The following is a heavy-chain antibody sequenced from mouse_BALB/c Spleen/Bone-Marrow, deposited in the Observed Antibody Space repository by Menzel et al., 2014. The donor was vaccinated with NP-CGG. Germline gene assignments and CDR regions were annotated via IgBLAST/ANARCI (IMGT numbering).Heavy chain of an antibody. V-gene: IGHV5-17*02. J-gene: IGHJ4*01. CDR1: GFTFSSLG. CDR3: ARKGAMITHYYAMDY. Sequence: EVHLVESGGGLVQPGGSRKLSCAASGFTFSSLGMHWVRQAPEKGLEWLAYISNGSSTIYYADTVKGRFTISRDNPKNTLFLQMTSLRSEDTAMYYCARKGAMITHYYAMDYWGQGTSVTVSS. CDR2: ISNGSSTI. D-gene: IGHD2-4*01.